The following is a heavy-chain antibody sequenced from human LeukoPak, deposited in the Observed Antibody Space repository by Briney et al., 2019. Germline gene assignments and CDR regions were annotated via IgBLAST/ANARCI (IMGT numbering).Heavy chain of an antibody. Sequence: GGSLRLSCAASGFTFSSYMMNWVRQAPGKGLEWVSVISGSGGSTYYADSVKGRFTISRDNSKNTLFVQMNSLRAEDTAVYYCAREGRGLSPVDYWGQGTLVTVSS. CDR3: AREGRGLSPVDY. D-gene: IGHD1-26*01. CDR2: ISGSGGST. V-gene: IGHV3-23*01. J-gene: IGHJ4*02. CDR1: GFTFSSYM.